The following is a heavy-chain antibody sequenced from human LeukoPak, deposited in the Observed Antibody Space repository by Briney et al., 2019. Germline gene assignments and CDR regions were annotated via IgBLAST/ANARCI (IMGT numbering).Heavy chain of an antibody. CDR1: GFTLSNYA. J-gene: IGHJ4*02. CDR2: ISASGGSI. D-gene: IGHD6-13*01. CDR3: AKDGRSSSSWYYFDY. Sequence: GGSLRLSCAASGFTLSNYAMIWVRQAPGKGLEWVSVISASGGSIFYADSVKGRFTISRDNSKNTVYLQMNSLRAEDTAEYYCAKDGRSSSSWYYFDYWGQGTLVTVSS. V-gene: IGHV3-23*01.